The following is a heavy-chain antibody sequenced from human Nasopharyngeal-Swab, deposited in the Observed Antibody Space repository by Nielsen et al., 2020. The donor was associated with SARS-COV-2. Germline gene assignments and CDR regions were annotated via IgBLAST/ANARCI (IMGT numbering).Heavy chain of an antibody. CDR1: GFTFSDYY. CDR3: AKDGGIAVAGWFDP. J-gene: IGHJ5*02. V-gene: IGHV3-23*01. CDR2: ISGSGGST. D-gene: IGHD6-19*01. Sequence: GGSLRLSCYASGFTFSDYYMNWVRQAPGRGLEWVSAISGSGGSTYYADSVKGRFTISRDNSKNTLDLQMNSLRAEDTAVYYCAKDGGIAVAGWFDPWGQGTLVTVSS.